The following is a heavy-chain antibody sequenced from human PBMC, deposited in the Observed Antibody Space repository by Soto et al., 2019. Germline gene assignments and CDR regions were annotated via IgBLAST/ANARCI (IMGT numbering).Heavy chain of an antibody. J-gene: IGHJ4*02. CDR1: GFTFSIYG. CDR3: AKVGQQLVPFDY. V-gene: IGHV3-30*18. D-gene: IGHD6-13*01. Sequence: GGSLRLSCAASGFTFSIYGMHWVRQAPGKGLEWVAVISYDGSNKYYADSVKGRFTISRDNSKNTLYLQMNSLRAEDTAVYYCAKVGQQLVPFDYWGQGTLVTVSS. CDR2: ISYDGSNK.